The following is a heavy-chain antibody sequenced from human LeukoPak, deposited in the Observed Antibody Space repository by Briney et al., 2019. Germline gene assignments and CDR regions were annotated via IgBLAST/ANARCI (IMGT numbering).Heavy chain of an antibody. D-gene: IGHD3-9*01. CDR2: ISGSGDNT. J-gene: IGHJ4*02. Sequence: GGSLRLSCAASGFTFSSYAMNWVRQGPGKGLEWVSGISGSGDNTYYADSVKGRFTISRDNSKNTLYLQMNSLRAEDTAVYYCAKDQTGRYFDWFPPGDFWGQGTLVTVSS. V-gene: IGHV3-23*01. CDR1: GFTFSSYA. CDR3: AKDQTGRYFDWFPPGDF.